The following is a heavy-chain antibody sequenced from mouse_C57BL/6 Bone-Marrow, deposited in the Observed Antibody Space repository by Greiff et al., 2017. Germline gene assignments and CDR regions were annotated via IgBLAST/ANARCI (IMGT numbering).Heavy chain of an antibody. Sequence: VQLQQPGAELVMPGASVKLSCKASGYTFTSYWMHWVKQRPGQGLEWIGEIDPSDSYTNYNQKFKGKSTLTVDKSSRTAYMQLSSLTSEDSAVYYCARDYYGSSYFDYWGQGTTLTVSS. CDR3: ARDYYGSSYFDY. J-gene: IGHJ2*01. CDR1: GYTFTSYW. CDR2: IDPSDSYT. D-gene: IGHD1-1*01. V-gene: IGHV1-69*01.